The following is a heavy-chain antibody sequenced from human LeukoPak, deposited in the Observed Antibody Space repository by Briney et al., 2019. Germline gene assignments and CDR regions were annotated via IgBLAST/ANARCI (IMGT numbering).Heavy chain of an antibody. CDR3: ARDGVATNDY. J-gene: IGHJ4*02. V-gene: IGHV3-64*02. CDR1: GFTFSSYG. CDR2: ISPDGTNI. D-gene: IGHD5-12*01. Sequence: GGSLRLSCAAPGFTFSSYGMQWVRQAPGKRLEYVSGISPDGTNIFYADSVKGRFTMSRDNSRDMIYLQMGSLRVEDTAVYYCARDGVATNDYWGQGILVAVSS.